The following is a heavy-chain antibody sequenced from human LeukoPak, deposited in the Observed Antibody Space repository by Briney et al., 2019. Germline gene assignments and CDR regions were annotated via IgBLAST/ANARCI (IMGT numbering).Heavy chain of an antibody. Sequence: SETLSLTCTVSGDSISSSNSYWGWIRQPPGKGLEWIGSIYYSGNTYYNPSLKSRVTISVDTSKNQFSLKLSSVTAADTAVYYCAREAGAAYYDFWSGYPESNYWGQGTLVTVSS. J-gene: IGHJ4*02. V-gene: IGHV4-39*07. CDR1: GDSISSSNSY. D-gene: IGHD3-3*01. CDR3: AREAGAAYYDFWSGYPESNY. CDR2: IYYSGNT.